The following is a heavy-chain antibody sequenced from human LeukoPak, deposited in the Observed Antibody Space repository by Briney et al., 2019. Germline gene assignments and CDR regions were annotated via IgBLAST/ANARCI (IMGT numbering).Heavy chain of an antibody. V-gene: IGHV4-59*01. CDR3: AGYGSESYYKAFDF. CDR1: GDSIRSSY. CDR2: VYHTGSS. Sequence: SQTLSLTCTVSGDSIRSSYWSWIRQPPGKGLEWIGYVYHTGSSYYNPSLKSRAITSIDMSKNQFSLQLTSMTAADTAVYYCAGYGSESYYKAFDFWGQGILVTVSS. J-gene: IGHJ4*02. D-gene: IGHD3-10*01.